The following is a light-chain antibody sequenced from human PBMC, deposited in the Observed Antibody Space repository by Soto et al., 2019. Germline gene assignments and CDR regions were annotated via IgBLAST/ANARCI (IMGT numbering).Light chain of an antibody. CDR1: QSVSSN. CDR2: GAS. Sequence: EIVMTQSPATLSVSPGERATLSCRASQSVSSNLAWYQQKPGQAPRLLIYGASTRATGIPARFSGSGSGTEFTLTISSLQSEDFAVYYCHQYTRSPLFTFGPGTKVDIK. CDR3: HQYTRSPLFT. V-gene: IGKV3-15*01. J-gene: IGKJ3*01.